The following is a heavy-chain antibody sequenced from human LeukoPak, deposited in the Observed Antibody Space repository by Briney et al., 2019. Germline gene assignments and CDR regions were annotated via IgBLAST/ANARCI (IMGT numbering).Heavy chain of an antibody. Sequence: KPSETPSLTCTVSGDSISSYYWSWIRQPPGKGLEWIGYIYYSGSTNYNPSLKSRVTISVDTSKNQFSLKLSSVTAADTAVYYCARVALGYDILTGGFFDYWGQGTLVTVSS. V-gene: IGHV4-59*01. CDR1: GDSISSYY. J-gene: IGHJ4*02. CDR2: IYYSGST. CDR3: ARVALGYDILTGGFFDY. D-gene: IGHD3-9*01.